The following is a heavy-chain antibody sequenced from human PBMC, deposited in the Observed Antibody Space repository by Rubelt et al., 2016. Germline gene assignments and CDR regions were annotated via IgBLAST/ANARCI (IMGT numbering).Heavy chain of an antibody. CDR2: INAGNGNT. Sequence: QVQLVQSGAEVKKPGASVKVSCKASGYTFTSYAMHWVRQAPGQRLEWMGWINAGNGNTKYSQKFQVRVTITMETSASTAYMELSSLRSEDTAVYYCARSKDTAMVTDADWYFDLWGRGTLVTVSS. CDR1: GYTFTSYA. V-gene: IGHV1-3*01. CDR3: ARSKDTAMVTDADWYFDL. J-gene: IGHJ2*01. D-gene: IGHD5-18*01.